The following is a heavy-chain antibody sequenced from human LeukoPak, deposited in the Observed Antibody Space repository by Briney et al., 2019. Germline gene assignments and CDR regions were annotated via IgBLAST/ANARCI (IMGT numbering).Heavy chain of an antibody. D-gene: IGHD3-22*01. CDR1: GFTFNYYD. V-gene: IGHV3-13*01. J-gene: IGHJ2*01. Sequence: GGSLRLSCAVSGFTFNYYDMHWVRQAPGKRLEWVSAIRTTGDTHYPDSVKGRFAMSREDAKNSVHLQMNTLRAGDTAVYYCARGVSYYYDNSGHPGWYFDLWGRGTLVTVST. CDR3: ARGVSYYYDNSGHPGWYFDL. CDR2: IRTTGDT.